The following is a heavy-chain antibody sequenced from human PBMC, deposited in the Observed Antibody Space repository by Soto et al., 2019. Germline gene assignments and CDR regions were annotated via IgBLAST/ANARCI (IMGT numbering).Heavy chain of an antibody. J-gene: IGHJ3*02. Sequence: GASVKVSCKASGGTFSSYAISWVRQAPGQGLEWMGGIIPIFGTANYAQKFQGRVTITADESTSTAYMELSSLRSEDTAVNYYARDRLDTAMGNDAFDIWGQGTMVTVSS. D-gene: IGHD5-18*01. CDR1: GGTFSSYA. V-gene: IGHV1-69*13. CDR3: ARDRLDTAMGNDAFDI. CDR2: IIPIFGTA.